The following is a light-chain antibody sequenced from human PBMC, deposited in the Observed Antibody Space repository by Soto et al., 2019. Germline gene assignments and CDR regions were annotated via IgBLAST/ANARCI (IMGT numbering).Light chain of an antibody. J-gene: IGKJ1*01. CDR2: KAS. CDR1: QNIGSW. V-gene: IGKV1-5*03. CDR3: QRYDTYRT. Sequence: DIQMTQSPSTLSVSVGDRVTITCRASQNIGSWLAWYQQKPGKAPKVLIHKASSLESGVPSRFSGSGSGTEFTLTISSLQPDDFATYYCQRYDTYRTFDQGTKVEIK.